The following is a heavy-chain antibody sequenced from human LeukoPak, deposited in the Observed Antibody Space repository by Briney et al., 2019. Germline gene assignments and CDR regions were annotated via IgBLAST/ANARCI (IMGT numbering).Heavy chain of an antibody. V-gene: IGHV3-30-3*01. CDR3: ARALGATILTSLDS. CDR1: GFTFSSYA. J-gene: IGHJ4*02. CDR2: ISYDGSNK. D-gene: IGHD1-26*01. Sequence: SGGSLRLSCAASGFTFSSYAMHWVRQAPGKGLEWVAVISYDGSNKYYADSVKGRFTISRDNSKNTLYLQMNSLRAEDTAVYYCARALGATILTSLDSWGQGSLVTVSS.